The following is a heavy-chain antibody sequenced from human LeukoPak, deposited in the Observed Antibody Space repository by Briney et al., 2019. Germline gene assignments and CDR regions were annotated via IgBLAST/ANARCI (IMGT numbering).Heavy chain of an antibody. Sequence: GGSLRLSCAASGFIFSSYEMNWVRQAPGKGLEWVSYISSSGNTMYYADSVKGRFTISRDNAQNSLSLQMNSLRAEDTAVYYCAKGKYCSGGSCLFNYWGQGTLVTVSS. CDR2: ISSSGNTM. CDR3: AKGKYCSGGSCLFNY. D-gene: IGHD2-15*01. CDR1: GFIFSSYE. V-gene: IGHV3-48*03. J-gene: IGHJ4*02.